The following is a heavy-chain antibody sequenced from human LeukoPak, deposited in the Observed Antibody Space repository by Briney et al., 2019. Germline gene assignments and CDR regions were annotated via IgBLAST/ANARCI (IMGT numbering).Heavy chain of an antibody. CDR3: ARGRKTWFDP. J-gene: IGHJ5*02. Sequence: SETLSLTCAVYGGSFSGYYWSWIRQPPGKGLEWIGEINHSGSTNYNPSLKSRVTISVDTSKNQFSLKLSSVTAADTAVYYCARGRKTWFDPWGQGTLVTVSS. CDR1: GGSFSGYY. V-gene: IGHV4-34*01. CDR2: INHSGST.